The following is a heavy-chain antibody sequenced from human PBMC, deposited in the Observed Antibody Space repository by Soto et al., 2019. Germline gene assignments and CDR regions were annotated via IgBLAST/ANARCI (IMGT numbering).Heavy chain of an antibody. CDR2: INHSGST. CDR3: ARGGRGPRVWSLDY. J-gene: IGHJ4*02. D-gene: IGHD3-3*01. V-gene: IGHV4-34*01. Sequence: SETLSLTCAVYGGSFSGYYWSWIRQPPGKGLEWIGEINHSGSTNYNPSLKSRVTISVGTSKNQFSLKLSSVTAADTAVYYCARGGRGPRVWSLDYWGQGTLVTVSS. CDR1: GGSFSGYY.